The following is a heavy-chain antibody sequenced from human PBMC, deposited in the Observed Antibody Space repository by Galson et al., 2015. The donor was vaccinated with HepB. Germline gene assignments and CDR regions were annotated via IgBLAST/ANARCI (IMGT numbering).Heavy chain of an antibody. Sequence: SLRLSCAASGFTVSSNYMSWVRQAPGKGLEWVSVIYSGGSTYYADSVKGRFTISRDNSKNTLYLQMNSLRAEDTAVYYCARDRGYCSGGSCYYFDYWGQGTLVTVSS. J-gene: IGHJ4*02. CDR1: GFTVSSNY. D-gene: IGHD2-15*01. CDR3: ARDRGYCSGGSCYYFDY. V-gene: IGHV3-53*01. CDR2: IYSGGST.